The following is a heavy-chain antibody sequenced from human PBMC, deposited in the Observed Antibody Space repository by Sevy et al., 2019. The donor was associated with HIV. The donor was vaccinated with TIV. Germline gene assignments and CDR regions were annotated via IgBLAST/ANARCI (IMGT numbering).Heavy chain of an antibody. Sequence: GGSLRLSCSASGFTSDFWMSWVRQAPGKAPEWVANIKQDGSEMFYVDSVEGRFIISRDNAKNSIYLQMNTLRVEDTAVYYCTRDRSYGYFDSWGQGTLVTVSS. V-gene: IGHV3-7*01. CDR3: TRDRSYGYFDS. D-gene: IGHD3-16*01. J-gene: IGHJ4*02. CDR2: IKQDGSEM. CDR1: GFTSDFW.